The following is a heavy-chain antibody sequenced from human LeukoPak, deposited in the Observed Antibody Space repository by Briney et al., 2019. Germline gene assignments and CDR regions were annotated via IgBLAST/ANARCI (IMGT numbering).Heavy chain of an antibody. CDR2: ISYDGSNK. CDR3: ARDRVGATNSFYYYYYGMDV. D-gene: IGHD1-26*01. Sequence: GGSLRLSCAASGFTFRSYAMHWVRQAPGKGLEWVAVISYDGSNKYYADSVKGRFTISRDNSKNTLYLQMNSLRAEDTAVYYCARDRVGATNSFYYYYYGMDVWGQGTTVTVSS. V-gene: IGHV3-30-3*01. J-gene: IGHJ6*02. CDR1: GFTFRSYA.